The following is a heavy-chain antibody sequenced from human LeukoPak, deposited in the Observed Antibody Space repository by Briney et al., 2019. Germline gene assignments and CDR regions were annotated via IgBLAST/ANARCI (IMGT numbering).Heavy chain of an antibody. J-gene: IGHJ5*02. V-gene: IGHV4-34*01. Sequence: SETLSLTCAVYGGSFSGYYWSWIRQPPGKGLEWIGEINHSGSTNYNPSLKSRVTISVDTSKNQFSLKLSSVTAADTAVYYCARDKKVVVAARGNWFDPWGQGTLVTVSS. CDR1: GGSFSGYY. CDR3: ARDKKVVVAARGNWFDP. D-gene: IGHD2-15*01. CDR2: INHSGST.